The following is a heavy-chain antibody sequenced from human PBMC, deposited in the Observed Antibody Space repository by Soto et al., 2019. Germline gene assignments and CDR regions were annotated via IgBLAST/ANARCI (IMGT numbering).Heavy chain of an antibody. CDR3: AADWYYGSGSYLPDY. V-gene: IGHV1-58*01. CDR2: IVVGSGNT. D-gene: IGHD3-10*01. Sequence: SVKVSCKASGFTFTSSAVQWVRQARGQRLEWIGWIVVGSGNTNYAQKFQERVTITRGMSTSTAYMELSSLRSEDTAVYYCAADWYYGSGSYLPDYWGQGTLVTVSS. CDR1: GFTFTSSA. J-gene: IGHJ4*02.